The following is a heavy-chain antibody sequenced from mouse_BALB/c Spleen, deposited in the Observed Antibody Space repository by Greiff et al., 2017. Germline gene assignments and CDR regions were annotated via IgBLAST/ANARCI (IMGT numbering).Heavy chain of an antibody. CDR3: ARSGLRRGYFDY. CDR2: ISSGSSTI. CDR1: GFTFSSFG. Sequence: VHLVESGGGLVQPGGSRKLSCAASGFTFSSFGMHWVRQAPEKGLEWVAYISSGSSTIYYADTVKGRFTISRDNPKNTLFLQMTSLRSEDTAMYYWARSGLRRGYFDYWGQGTTLTVSA. J-gene: IGHJ2*01. V-gene: IGHV5-17*02. D-gene: IGHD2-4*01.